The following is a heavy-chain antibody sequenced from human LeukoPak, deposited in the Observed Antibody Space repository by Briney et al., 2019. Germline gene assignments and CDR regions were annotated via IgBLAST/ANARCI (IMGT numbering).Heavy chain of an antibody. CDR1: GYSFTRYW. J-gene: IGHJ4*02. CDR3: ARRGLVGATNFDY. CDR2: IFPGDSDT. V-gene: IGHV5-51*01. D-gene: IGHD1-26*01. Sequence: GESLKISCKGSGYSFTRYWIGWVRQMPGKGLERMGIIFPGDSDTRYSPSFQGQVTISVDKSISTAYLQWSSLKASDTAMYYCARRGLVGATNFDYWGQGTLVTVPS.